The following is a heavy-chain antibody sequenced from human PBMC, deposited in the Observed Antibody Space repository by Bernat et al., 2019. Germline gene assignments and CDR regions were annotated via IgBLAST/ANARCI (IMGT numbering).Heavy chain of an antibody. Sequence: EVQLVESGGGLVQPGGSLRLSCAASGFTFSSYAMSWVRQAPGKGLEWVSAISGSGGSTYYADSVKGRFTISRDNSKNTLYLQMNSLRAEDTAVYYCAKDREWGSHSVVVIDAFDIWGQGTMVTVSS. CDR3: AKDREWGSHSVVVIDAFDI. CDR1: GFTFSSYA. J-gene: IGHJ3*02. V-gene: IGHV3-23*04. CDR2: ISGSGGST. D-gene: IGHD2-21*01.